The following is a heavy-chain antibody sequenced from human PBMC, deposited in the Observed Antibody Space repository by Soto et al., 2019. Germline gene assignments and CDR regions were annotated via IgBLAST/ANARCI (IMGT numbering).Heavy chain of an antibody. V-gene: IGHV3-21*01. D-gene: IGHD2-15*01. Sequence: PGGSLRLSSAASGFTFSSYEMNWVRQAPGKGLEWVSSISSSSSYIYYADSVKGRFTISRDNAKNSLYLQMNSLRAEDTAVYYCASLPSLALAPIDYWGQGTLVTVSS. CDR2: ISSSSSYI. CDR1: GFTFSSYE. J-gene: IGHJ4*02. CDR3: ASLPSLALAPIDY.